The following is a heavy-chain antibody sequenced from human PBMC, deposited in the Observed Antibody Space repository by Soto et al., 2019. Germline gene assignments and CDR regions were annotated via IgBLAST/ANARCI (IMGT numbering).Heavy chain of an antibody. CDR3: ARSLYYYDSSGYWAFDY. V-gene: IGHV4-39*01. CDR1: GGSISSSSYY. D-gene: IGHD3-22*01. CDR2: IYYSGST. J-gene: IGHJ4*02. Sequence: SETLSLTCTVSGGSISSSSYYWGWICQPPGKGLEWIGSIYYSGSTYYNPSLKSRVTISVDTSKNQFSLKLSSVTAADTAVYYCARSLYYYDSSGYWAFDYWGQGTLVTVSS.